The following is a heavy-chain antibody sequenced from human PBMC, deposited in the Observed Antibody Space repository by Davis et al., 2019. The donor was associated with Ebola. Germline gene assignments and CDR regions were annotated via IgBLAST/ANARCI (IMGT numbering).Heavy chain of an antibody. CDR3: ARGVVTVTYFDY. J-gene: IGHJ4*02. CDR1: GYTFTGYY. D-gene: IGHD4-17*01. CDR2: INPNSGGT. V-gene: IGHV1-2*02. Sequence: AASVKVSCKASGYTFTGYYMHWVRQAPGQGLEWMGWINPNSGGTNYAQKFQGRVTITADESTSTAYMELSSLRSEDTAVYYCARGVVTVTYFDYWGQGTLVTVSS.